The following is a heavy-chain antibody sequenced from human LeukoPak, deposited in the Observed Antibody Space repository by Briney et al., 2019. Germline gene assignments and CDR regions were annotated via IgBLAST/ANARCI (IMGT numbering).Heavy chain of an antibody. Sequence: PSETLSLTCTVSGGSISSSSYYWGWTRQPPGKGLEWIGSIYYSGSTYYNPSLKSRVTISVDMSKNQFSLKLSSVTAADTAVYYCARLFGNSDFDYWGQGTLVTVSS. V-gene: IGHV4-39*01. CDR3: ARLFGNSDFDY. D-gene: IGHD4-23*01. CDR1: GGSISSSSYY. J-gene: IGHJ4*02. CDR2: IYYSGST.